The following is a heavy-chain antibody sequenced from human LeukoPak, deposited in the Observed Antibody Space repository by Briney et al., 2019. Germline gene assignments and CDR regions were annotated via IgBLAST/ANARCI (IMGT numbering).Heavy chain of an antibody. J-gene: IGHJ4*02. D-gene: IGHD3-9*01. CDR2: IYYSGST. CDR1: GGSISSSSYY. Sequence: SETLSLTCTVSGGSISSSSYYWGWIRQPPGKGREWIGSIYYSGSTYYNPSLKSRVTISVDTSKNQFSLKLSSVTAADTAVYYCARDRGYFDWLIDYWGQGTLVTVSS. CDR3: ARDRGYFDWLIDY. V-gene: IGHV4-39*07.